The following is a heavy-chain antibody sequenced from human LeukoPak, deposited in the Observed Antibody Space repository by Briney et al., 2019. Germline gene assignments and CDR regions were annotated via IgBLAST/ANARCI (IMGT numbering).Heavy chain of an antibody. V-gene: IGHV3-21*01. CDR2: ISSSSSYI. D-gene: IGHD5-18*01. Sequence: PGGSLRLSCAASGFTFSSYSMNWGRQAPGKGLEWGSSISSSSSYIYYADSVKGRFTISRDNAKNSLYLQMNSLRAEDTAVYYCARGVDTAMVPFDYWGQGTLVTVSS. J-gene: IGHJ4*02. CDR1: GFTFSSYS. CDR3: ARGVDTAMVPFDY.